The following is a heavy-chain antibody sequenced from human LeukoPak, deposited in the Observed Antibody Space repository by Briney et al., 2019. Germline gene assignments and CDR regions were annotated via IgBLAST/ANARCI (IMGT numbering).Heavy chain of an antibody. Sequence: SSEKVSCKASGDTFTTYDINWVRQATGQGLEWMGWMNPYSGNTGYAQKFQGRVSITKNTSISTAYMELSSLRSEDTAVYYCARGDVCGTYRSHYSDYCGQGTLVTVSS. CDR3: ARGDVCGTYRSHYSDY. D-gene: IGHD3-16*02. CDR2: MNPYSGNT. CDR1: GDTFTTYD. V-gene: IGHV1-8*03. J-gene: IGHJ4*02.